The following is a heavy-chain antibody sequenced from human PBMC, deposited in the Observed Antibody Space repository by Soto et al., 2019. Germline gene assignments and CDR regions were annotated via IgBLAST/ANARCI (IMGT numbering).Heavy chain of an antibody. J-gene: IGHJ3*02. V-gene: IGHV3-74*01. CDR2: INSDGSST. CDR1: GFTFSSYW. CDR3: ARADLNWGSVDAFDI. Sequence: GGSLRLSCAASGFTFSSYWMHWVRQAPGKGLVWVSRINSDGSSTSYADSVKGRFTISRDNAKNTLYLQMNRLRAEDTAVYYCARADLNWGSVDAFDIWGQGTMVTVSS. D-gene: IGHD7-27*01.